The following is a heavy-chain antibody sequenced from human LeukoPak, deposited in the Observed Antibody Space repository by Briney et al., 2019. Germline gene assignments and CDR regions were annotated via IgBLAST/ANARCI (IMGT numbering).Heavy chain of an antibody. CDR2: IYYSGST. CDR3: ARVHSGSYYDAFDI. V-gene: IGHV4-59*01. J-gene: IGHJ3*02. Sequence: SETLSLTCTVSGGSISSYYWSWIRQPPRKGLEWIGYIYYSGSTNNNPSLKGRVTISVDTSKNQFSLKLSSVTAADTAVYYCARVHSGSYYDAFDIWGQGTMVTVSS. D-gene: IGHD1-26*01. CDR1: GGSISSYY.